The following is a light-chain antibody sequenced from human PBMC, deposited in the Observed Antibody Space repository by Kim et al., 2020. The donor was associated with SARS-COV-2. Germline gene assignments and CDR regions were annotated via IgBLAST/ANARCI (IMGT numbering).Light chain of an antibody. CDR2: RNN. Sequence: ELTQPPSASGTPGQRVTISCSGSSSNIGSNYVYWYQQLPGTAPKLLIYRNNQRPSGVPDRFSGSKSGTSASLAISGLRSEDEADYYCGTWDDSLSVVVFGGGTQLTVL. CDR1: SSNIGSNY. CDR3: GTWDDSLSVVV. J-gene: IGLJ2*01. V-gene: IGLV1-47*01.